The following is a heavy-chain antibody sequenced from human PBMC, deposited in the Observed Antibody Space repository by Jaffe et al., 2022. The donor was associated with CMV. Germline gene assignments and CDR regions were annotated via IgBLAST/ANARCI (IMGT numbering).Heavy chain of an antibody. CDR3: AKDPGEAYDILTGYYPGGFDY. D-gene: IGHD3-9*01. J-gene: IGHJ4*02. CDR1: GFTFSSYA. CDR2: ISGSGGST. V-gene: IGHV3-23*04. Sequence: EVQLVESGGGLVQPGGSLRLSCAASGFTFSSYAMSWVRQAPGKGLEWVSAISGSGGSTYYADSVKGRFTISRDNSKNTLYLQMNSLRAEDTAVYYCAKDPGEAYDILTGYYPGGFDYWGQGTLVTVSS.